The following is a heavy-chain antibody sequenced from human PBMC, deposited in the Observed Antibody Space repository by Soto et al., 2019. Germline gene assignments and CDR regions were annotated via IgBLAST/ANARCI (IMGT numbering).Heavy chain of an antibody. V-gene: IGHV3-74*01. CDR3: ARVPMAMAGMGIDY. Sequence: GGSLRLSCSASGFAFNDYWMHWVRQAPGKGLVWVSRIRSDGSGTNYADSVKGRFTISRDNAKNTLYLQMSSLRAEDTAIYYCARVPMAMAGMGIDYWGQGTLVTVSS. CDR2: IRSDGSGT. J-gene: IGHJ4*02. CDR1: GFAFNDYW. D-gene: IGHD6-19*01.